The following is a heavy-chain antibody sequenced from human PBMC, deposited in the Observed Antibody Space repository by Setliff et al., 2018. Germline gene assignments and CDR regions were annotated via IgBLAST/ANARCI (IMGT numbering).Heavy chain of an antibody. CDR2: IYPDDSDT. V-gene: IGHV5-51*07. Sequence: GESLKISCKASGYNFLDYWIGWVHQMPGKGLEWMGIIYPDDSDTRYSPSVQGPFTISADKSISTAYLQWSSLKASDTAFYYCARRRRFDSGGPRSPWYFDLWGRGTLVTVS. CDR3: ARRRRFDSGGPRSPWYFDL. J-gene: IGHJ2*01. CDR1: GYNFLDYW. D-gene: IGHD3-22*01.